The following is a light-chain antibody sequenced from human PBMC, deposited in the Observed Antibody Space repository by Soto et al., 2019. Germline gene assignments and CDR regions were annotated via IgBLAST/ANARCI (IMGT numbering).Light chain of an antibody. Sequence: EIVLTQSPRTLSLSPGERATLSCRASQSVSSSYLAWYQQKPGQAPRLLIYGASSRATGIPDRFSGSGSGTDFTLTISRLEPEDFAVYYCQQHGSSHITFGQGTRLEIK. CDR1: QSVSSSY. CDR2: GAS. V-gene: IGKV3-20*01. J-gene: IGKJ5*01. CDR3: QQHGSSHIT.